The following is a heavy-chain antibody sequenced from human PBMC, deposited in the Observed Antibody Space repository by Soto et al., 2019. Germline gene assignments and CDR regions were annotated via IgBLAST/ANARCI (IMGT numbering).Heavy chain of an antibody. Sequence: GGSLRLSCAASGFTVSSSYMNWVRQAPGKGLEWVSVLYSGGRTDYADSVKGRFTISRDISHNTLYFQLNSLRAEDTFVYFCARDGDSSTWYYFDYWGQGTLVTVSS. CDR2: LYSGGRT. CDR3: ARDGDSSTWYYFDY. CDR1: GFTVSSSY. V-gene: IGHV3-66*01. D-gene: IGHD6-13*01. J-gene: IGHJ4*02.